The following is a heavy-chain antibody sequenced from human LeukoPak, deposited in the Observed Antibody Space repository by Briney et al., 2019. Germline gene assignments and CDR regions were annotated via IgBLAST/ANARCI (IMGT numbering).Heavy chain of an antibody. CDR2: ISPDGTYK. CDR1: GFSMSPTN. V-gene: IGHV3-30*18. Sequence: GGSLRLSCAVSGFSMSPTNMHWVRQAPGKGLEWVAVISPDGTYKDYVESVKGRFSISRDNFKNTVYVQMNSLRPEDTAVYYCTQFDYWGQGTLVIVPS. J-gene: IGHJ4*02. CDR3: TQFDY.